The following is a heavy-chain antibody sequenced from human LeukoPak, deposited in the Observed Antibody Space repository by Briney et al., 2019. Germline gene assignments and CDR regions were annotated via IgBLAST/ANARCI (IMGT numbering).Heavy chain of an antibody. J-gene: IGHJ6*03. V-gene: IGHV3-48*01. CDR3: ARDPSAAGTWYMDV. D-gene: IGHD6-13*01. CDR1: GFNYSSYT. Sequence: PGGSLRLSCAASGFNYSSYTMNWVRQAPGMGLEWLSYISASRDITYYADSVKGRFTISRDNAKNSLYLQMNSLRAEDTAVYYCARDPSAAGTWYMDVWGKGTTVTVSS. CDR2: ISASRDIT.